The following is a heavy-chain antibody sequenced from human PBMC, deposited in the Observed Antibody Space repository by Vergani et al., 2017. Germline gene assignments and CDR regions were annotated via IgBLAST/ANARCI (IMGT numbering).Heavy chain of an antibody. CDR1: GFTFSSYA. D-gene: IGHD3-3*01. CDR3: AKAPSVLRFLEWLFYDY. CDR2: MSGSGGST. J-gene: IGHJ4*02. Sequence: EVQLLESGGGLVQPGGSLRLSCAASGFTFSSYAMSWVRQAPGKGLEWVSAMSGSGGSTYYADSVKGRFTISRDNSKNTLYLQMNSLRAEDTAVYYCAKAPSVLRFLEWLFYDYWGQGTLVTVSS. V-gene: IGHV3-23*01.